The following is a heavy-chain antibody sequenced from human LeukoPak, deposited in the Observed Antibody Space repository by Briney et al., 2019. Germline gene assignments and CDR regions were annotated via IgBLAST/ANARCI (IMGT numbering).Heavy chain of an antibody. V-gene: IGHV3-20*01. CDR1: GFTFNDYG. CDR3: ARIKYCDRTSCPTYYSYGLDV. J-gene: IGHJ6*02. Sequence: PGGSLRLSCAASGFTFNDYGMSWVRQAPGKGLEWVSGLNWNGASTDYADSVKGRFTISRDNAKNSLYLQMNSLRAEDTALYHCARIKYCDRTSCPTYYSYGLDVWGQGTTVTVSS. D-gene: IGHD2-2*01. CDR2: LNWNGAST.